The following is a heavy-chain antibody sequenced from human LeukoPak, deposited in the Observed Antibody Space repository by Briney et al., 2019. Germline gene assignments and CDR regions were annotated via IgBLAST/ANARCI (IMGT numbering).Heavy chain of an antibody. CDR3: ARDVFPSIAVAGTSYNWFDR. J-gene: IGHJ5*02. D-gene: IGHD6-19*01. CDR1: GGTFSSYA. V-gene: IGHV1-69*13. CDR2: IIPIFGKA. Sequence: ASVKVSCKASGGTFSSYAIRWVRQAPAQGLEGMGGIIPIFGKANYAPKFQGRVTITADESTSTAYMELSSLRSEETAVYYCARDVFPSIAVAGTSYNWFDRWGQGTLVTVSS.